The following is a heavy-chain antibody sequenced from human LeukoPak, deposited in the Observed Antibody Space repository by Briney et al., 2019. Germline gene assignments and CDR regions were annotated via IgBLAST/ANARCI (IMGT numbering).Heavy chain of an antibody. J-gene: IGHJ6*03. CDR1: GGSISDYY. Sequence: SETLSLTCTVSGGSISDYYWSWIRQPPGKGLEWIGYIYYSGSTTYNPSLKSRVAMSVDTSKNQFSLRLSSVTAADTAVYYCARGDFYSSTSCYLRPMDVWGKGTTVTVSS. V-gene: IGHV4-59*01. CDR2: IYYSGST. CDR3: ARGDFYSSTSCYLRPMDV. D-gene: IGHD2-2*01.